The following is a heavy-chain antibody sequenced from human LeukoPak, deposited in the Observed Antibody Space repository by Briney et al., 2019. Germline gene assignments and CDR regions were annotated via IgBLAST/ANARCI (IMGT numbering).Heavy chain of an antibody. CDR2: ISVYNGIT. D-gene: IGHD5-12*01. Sequence: ASVKVSCKASGYTFTSYGISWVRQAPGQGLEWMGWISVYNGITNYAQKLQDRVTMTTDTSSSTAYMELSSLRSEDTAVYYCARHVGYSGYDCFDYWGQGTLVTVSS. CDR3: ARHVGYSGYDCFDY. J-gene: IGHJ4*02. V-gene: IGHV1-18*01. CDR1: GYTFTSYG.